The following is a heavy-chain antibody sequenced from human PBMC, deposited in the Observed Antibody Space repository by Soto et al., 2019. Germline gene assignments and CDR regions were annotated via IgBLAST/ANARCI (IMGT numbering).Heavy chain of an antibody. CDR1: GFTFSSYA. V-gene: IGHV3-23*01. D-gene: IGHD4-17*01. CDR2: ISGSGGSK. J-gene: IGHJ4*02. Sequence: GGSLRLSCAASGFTFSSYAMSWVRQAPGKGLEWVSAISGSGGSKYYADSVKGRFTISRDNAKNTLYLQMNSLRAEDTAVYYCARDGRSGLFDYWGQGTLVTVSS. CDR3: ARDGRSGLFDY.